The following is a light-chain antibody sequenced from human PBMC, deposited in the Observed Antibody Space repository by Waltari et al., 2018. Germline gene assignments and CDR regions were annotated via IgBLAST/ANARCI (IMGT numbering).Light chain of an antibody. CDR1: TMGSRR. V-gene: IGLV3-21*01. CDR2: YDS. Sequence: SYVLTQPPSVSVAPGKAARITCGGKTMGSRRGHWYQQKPGQAPVLVIYYDSDRPSGIPERISGSKSGNTATLTISRVEAGDEAAYYCQLWESGSDRVVFGGGTKLTVL. J-gene: IGLJ2*01. CDR3: QLWESGSDRVV.